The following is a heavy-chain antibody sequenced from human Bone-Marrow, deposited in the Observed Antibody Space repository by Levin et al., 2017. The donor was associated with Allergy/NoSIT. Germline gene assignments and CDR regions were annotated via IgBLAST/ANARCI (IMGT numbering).Heavy chain of an antibody. CDR1: GGSMTKNNW. CDR3: ARSPRLRGQWQVGRYFDS. V-gene: IGHV4-4*02. Sequence: GGSMTKNNWWTWVRQSPGKGLEWIGEIYHSGNTNYNPSFKTRVTISLDRSNNKFFLNLRSLTAADTAVYYCARSPRLRGQWQVGRYFDSWGQGTLVSVSA. CDR2: IYHSGNT. D-gene: IGHD6-19*01. J-gene: IGHJ4*02.